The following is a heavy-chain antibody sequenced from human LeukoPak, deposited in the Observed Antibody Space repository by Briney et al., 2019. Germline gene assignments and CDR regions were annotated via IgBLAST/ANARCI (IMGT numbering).Heavy chain of an antibody. D-gene: IGHD2/OR15-2a*01. V-gene: IGHV3-48*01. CDR1: GFTFSSYA. CDR3: GRGGLSIMGY. CDR2: ISSSGSTK. Sequence: GGSLRLSCAVSGFTFSSYAMNWVRQAPGKGLEWVSYISSSGSTKYYADSVKGRFTISRDNARNSLYLQMDSLRAEDTAVYFCGRGGLSIMGYWGQGTLVTVSS. J-gene: IGHJ4*02.